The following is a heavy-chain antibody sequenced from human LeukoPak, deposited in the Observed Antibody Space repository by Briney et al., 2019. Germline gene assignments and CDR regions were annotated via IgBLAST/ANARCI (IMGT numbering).Heavy chain of an antibody. V-gene: IGHV4-39*01. D-gene: IGHD3-22*01. Sequence: PSETLSLTCTVSGGSVSSYYWGWIRQPPGKGLEWIGSIYYSGSTYYNPSLKSRVTISVDTSKNQFSLKLSSVTAADTAVYYCARLSVPTMIIVEGGDYWGQGTLVTVSS. CDR3: ARLSVPTMIIVEGGDY. CDR2: IYYSGST. J-gene: IGHJ4*02. CDR1: GGSVSSYY.